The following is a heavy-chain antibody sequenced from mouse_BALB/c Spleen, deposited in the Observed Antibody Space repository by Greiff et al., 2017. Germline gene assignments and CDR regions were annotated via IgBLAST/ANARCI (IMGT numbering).Heavy chain of an antibody. Sequence: VQLKQSGPELVKPGASVKISCKASGYTFTDYNMHWVKQSHGKSLEWIGYIYPYNGGTGYNQKFKSKATLTVDNSSSTAYMELRSLTSEDSAVYYCAPNWDWFAYWGQGTLVTVSA. CDR2: IYPYNGGT. CDR3: APNWDWFAY. CDR1: GYTFTDYN. D-gene: IGHD4-1*01. J-gene: IGHJ3*01. V-gene: IGHV1S29*02.